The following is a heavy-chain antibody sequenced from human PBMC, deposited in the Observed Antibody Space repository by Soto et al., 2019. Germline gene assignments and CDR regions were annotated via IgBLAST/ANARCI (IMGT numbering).Heavy chain of an antibody. V-gene: IGHV4-39*01. CDR3: ARHGYRSAWYGSWDS. CDR2: VSFTGTT. Sequence: SETLSLTCSVSGGSINNNYYYWGWVRQPPGKGLEWIGSVSFTGTTYYSPSLKSRVTTSIDTSRNQFSLKLSSVTAADTAIYYCARHGYRSAWYGSWDSWGQGTLVTVSS. D-gene: IGHD6-19*01. CDR1: GGSINNNYYY. J-gene: IGHJ4*02.